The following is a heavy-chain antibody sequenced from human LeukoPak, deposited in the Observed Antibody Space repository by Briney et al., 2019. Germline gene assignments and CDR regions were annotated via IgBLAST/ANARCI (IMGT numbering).Heavy chain of an antibody. V-gene: IGHV3-23*01. Sequence: GGSLRLSCAASGFTFSSYAMSWVRQAPGKGLEWVSAISGSGGSIYYADSVKGRFTISRDNAKNSLYLQMNSLRAEDTAVYYCAVTGRDGYPPRGDYWGQGTLVTVSS. CDR3: AVTGRDGYPPRGDY. CDR1: GFTFSSYA. CDR2: ISGSGGSI. D-gene: IGHD5-24*01. J-gene: IGHJ4*02.